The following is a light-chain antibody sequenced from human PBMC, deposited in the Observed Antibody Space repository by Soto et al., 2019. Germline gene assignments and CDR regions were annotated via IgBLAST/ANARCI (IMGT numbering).Light chain of an antibody. V-gene: IGKV1-39*01. CDR1: HTISSS. CDR3: QQIYRSPQMYT. Sequence: DIQMTQSPSSLSASVGDRVTITCRASHTISSSLNWYQQKPGKAPDLLIYAASNLQSGVSSRFSGSGSGSDFTLTISSLQPEDFATYYCQQIYRSPQMYTFGQGTRLEMK. J-gene: IGKJ2*01. CDR2: AAS.